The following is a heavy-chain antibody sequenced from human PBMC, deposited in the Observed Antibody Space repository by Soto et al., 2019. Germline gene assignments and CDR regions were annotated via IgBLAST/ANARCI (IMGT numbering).Heavy chain of an antibody. V-gene: IGHV1-69*12. Sequence: QVQLVQSGAEVKKPGSSVKVSCKASGDTFSSYAISWVRQAPGQGLEWMGGIIPMFGASTYAQKFQARVTFTADESPATAYMELSSLRSDDTAVYYCARDPKDPETYYYGLDVWGQGTTVTVSS. J-gene: IGHJ6*02. CDR3: ARDPKDPETYYYGLDV. CDR1: GDTFSSYA. CDR2: IIPMFGAS.